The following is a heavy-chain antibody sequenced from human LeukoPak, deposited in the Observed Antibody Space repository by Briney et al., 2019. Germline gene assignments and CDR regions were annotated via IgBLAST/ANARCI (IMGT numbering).Heavy chain of an antibody. D-gene: IGHD3-22*01. CDR3: AREGGASYYYDSSGSYFDY. J-gene: IGHJ4*02. CDR1: GFTVSSNY. Sequence: GGSLRLSCAASGFTVSSNYMSWVRQAPGKGLEWVSVIYSGGSTYYADSVKGRFTISRDNSKNTLYLQMNSLRAEDTAVYYCAREGGASYYYDSSGSYFDYWGQGTLVTVSS. CDR2: IYSGGST. V-gene: IGHV3-53*01.